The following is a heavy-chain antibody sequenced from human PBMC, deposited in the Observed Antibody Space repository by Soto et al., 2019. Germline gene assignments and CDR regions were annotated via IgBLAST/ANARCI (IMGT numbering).Heavy chain of an antibody. CDR1: GLTFNRYW. Sequence: DVQLVETGGGIVPPGGSLRLSCAASGLTFNRYWMHWVRHAPGKGLVWVSHINTDGTNSTYADSVKGRFTISRDNAKSTLSLQMNSLRDEDTAVYYCAREFCSGRNCYTYYFDPWGQGIPVTVSS. D-gene: IGHD2-15*01. V-gene: IGHV3-74*01. CDR2: INTDGTNS. CDR3: AREFCSGRNCYTYYFDP. J-gene: IGHJ5*02.